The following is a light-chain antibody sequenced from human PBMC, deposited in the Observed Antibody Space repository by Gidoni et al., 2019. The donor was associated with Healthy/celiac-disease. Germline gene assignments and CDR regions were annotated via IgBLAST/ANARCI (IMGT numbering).Light chain of an antibody. J-gene: IGLJ3*02. CDR3: QSYGSFGV. Sequence: NFMLTQPHSVSESPGKTVTISCTGSSGSIASNYVQWYQQRPGSAPTTVIYEDNQRPSGVPDRFSGSIDSSSNSASLTISGLKTEDEADYYCQSYGSFGVFGGGTKLTVL. CDR2: EDN. CDR1: SGSIASNY. V-gene: IGLV6-57*02.